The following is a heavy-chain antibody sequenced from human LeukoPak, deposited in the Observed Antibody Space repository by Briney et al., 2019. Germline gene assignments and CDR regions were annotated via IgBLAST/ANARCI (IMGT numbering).Heavy chain of an antibody. D-gene: IGHD3-3*02. CDR3: VRPDRIFGVPAAFDA. J-gene: IGHJ3*01. V-gene: IGHV1-69*13. CDR2: IIPKYSAS. Sequence: SVKVSCKASGGSFSDYPINWVRQAPGQGLEWLGGIIPKYSASNYAQAFQGRVTITADESTSTAYMDMSGLRPDDTAVYYCVRPDRIFGVPAAFDAWGQGTLVAVSS. CDR1: GGSFSDYP.